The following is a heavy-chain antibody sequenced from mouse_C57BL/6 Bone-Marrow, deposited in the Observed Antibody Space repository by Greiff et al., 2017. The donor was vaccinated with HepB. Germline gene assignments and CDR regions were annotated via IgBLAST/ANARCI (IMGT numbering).Heavy chain of an antibody. D-gene: IGHD2-5*01. Sequence: VQLVQPGAELVRPGASVTLSCKASGYTFTDYEMHWVKQTPVHGLEWIGAIDPETGGTAYNQKFKGKAILTADKSSSTAYMKLRSLTSEDSAVYYCTLIPTVVTPWGQGTTVTVSS. V-gene: IGHV1-15*01. CDR2: IDPETGGT. J-gene: IGHJ2*01. CDR3: TLIPTVVTP. CDR1: GYTFTDYE.